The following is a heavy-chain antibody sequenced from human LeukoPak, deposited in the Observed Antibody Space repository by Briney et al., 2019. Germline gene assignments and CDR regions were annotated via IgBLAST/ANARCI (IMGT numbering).Heavy chain of an antibody. Sequence: PGGSLRLSCAASGFTVSSNYMSWVRQAPGKGLEWVSGISGSGGSTYYADSVKGRFTISRDNSRNTLYLQMNSLRAEDTAVYYCAKRSSSDLAFDYWGQGTLVTVSS. V-gene: IGHV3-23*01. CDR3: AKRSSSDLAFDY. CDR1: GFTVSSNY. J-gene: IGHJ4*02. CDR2: ISGSGGST. D-gene: IGHD6-6*01.